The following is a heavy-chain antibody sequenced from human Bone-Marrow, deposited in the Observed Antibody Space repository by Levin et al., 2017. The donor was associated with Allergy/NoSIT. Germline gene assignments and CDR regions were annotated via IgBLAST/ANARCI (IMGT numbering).Heavy chain of an antibody. CDR1: GGSIRSGDYY. V-gene: IGHV4-31*03. D-gene: IGHD2-15*01. J-gene: IGHJ4*02. Sequence: SQTLSLTCTVSGGSIRSGDYYWSWIRQHPGKGLEWIGYIYYSGYTQFNPSLKSRLTMSVDTSKNQFSLKLSSVTAADTAVYFCARVGCVGGTCYDPTYYFDFWGQGTLVTVSS. CDR3: ARVGCVGGTCYDPTYYFDF. CDR2: IYYSGYT.